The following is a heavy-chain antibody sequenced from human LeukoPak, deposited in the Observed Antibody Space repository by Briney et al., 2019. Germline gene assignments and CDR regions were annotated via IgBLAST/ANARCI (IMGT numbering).Heavy chain of an antibody. CDR2: IYYGGST. V-gene: IGHV4-30-4*01. CDR1: GGSISSGDYY. D-gene: IGHD3-3*01. Sequence: PSETLSLTCTVSGGSISSGDYYWSWIRQPPGKGLEWIGYIYYGGSTYYNPSLKSRVTISVDTSKNQFSLKLSSVTAADTAVYYCASQRITIFGVVIGMDVWGQGTTVTVSS. J-gene: IGHJ6*02. CDR3: ASQRITIFGVVIGMDV.